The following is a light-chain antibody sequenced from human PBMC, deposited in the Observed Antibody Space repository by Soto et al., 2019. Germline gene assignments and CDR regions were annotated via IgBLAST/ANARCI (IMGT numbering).Light chain of an antibody. Sequence: ALAQPASVSGSPGQSITISCTGTSSDVDGYDYVPWYQQHPGKAPKLMIYEVNNRPSGVSTRFSGSKSGNTASLTISGLQADDEADYYCTSYTSSSTYVFGTGTKVTVL. CDR2: EVN. J-gene: IGLJ1*01. V-gene: IGLV2-14*01. CDR3: TSYTSSSTYV. CDR1: SSDVDGYDY.